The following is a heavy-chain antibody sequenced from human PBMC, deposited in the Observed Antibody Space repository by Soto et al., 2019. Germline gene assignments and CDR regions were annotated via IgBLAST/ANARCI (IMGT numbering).Heavy chain of an antibody. CDR1: GFTFSSYA. V-gene: IGHV3-23*01. CDR2: ISGSGGST. D-gene: IGHD6-19*01. CDR3: AKGVPGIAVAGTGYFQH. Sequence: GESLKISYAASGFTFSSYAMSWVPQSPGKGLEWVSAISGSGGSTYYGDSVKGRFTISRDNSKNTLYLQMNSLRAEDTAVYYCAKGVPGIAVAGTGYFQHWGQGTLVTVSS. J-gene: IGHJ1*01.